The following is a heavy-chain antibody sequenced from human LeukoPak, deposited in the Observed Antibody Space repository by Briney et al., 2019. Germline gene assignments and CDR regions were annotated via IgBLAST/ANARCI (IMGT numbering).Heavy chain of an antibody. V-gene: IGHV4-59*01. D-gene: IGHD2-21*02. Sequence: SETLSLTCTVSGGSTSSYYWSWLRQPPGKGLEWIGYIYYSGSTNYNPSLKSRVTISVDTSKNQFSLKLSSVTAADTAVYYCARDRGYCGGDCYHSYGMDVWGQGTTVTVSS. CDR2: IYYSGST. CDR1: GGSTSSYY. CDR3: ARDRGYCGGDCYHSYGMDV. J-gene: IGHJ6*02.